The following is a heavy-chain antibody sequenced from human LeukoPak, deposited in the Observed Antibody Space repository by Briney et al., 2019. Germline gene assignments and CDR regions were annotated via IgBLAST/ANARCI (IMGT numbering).Heavy chain of an antibody. D-gene: IGHD6-19*01. J-gene: IGHJ4*02. CDR2: IYHSGST. Sequence: SETLSLTCAVSGYSISSGYYWGWIRQPPGKGLEWIGSIYHSGSTYYNPSLKSRVTMSVDTSKNQFSLKLSSVTAADTAVYYCARESVAGPVFDYWGQGTLVTVSS. CDR1: GYSISSGYY. CDR3: ARESVAGPVFDY. V-gene: IGHV4-38-2*02.